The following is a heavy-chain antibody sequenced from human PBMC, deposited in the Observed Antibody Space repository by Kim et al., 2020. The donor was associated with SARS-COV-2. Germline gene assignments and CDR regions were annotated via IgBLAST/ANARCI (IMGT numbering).Heavy chain of an antibody. J-gene: IGHJ4*02. CDR2: INSQSEYI. D-gene: IGHD5-18*01. CDR3: LRVMRTYSYGPLVY. CDR1: GFTFSSFS. Sequence: GGSLRLSCAASGFTFSSFSLNWIRQAPGKGLEWVAYINSQSEYIFYVDSVKGRFTISRDNARNVVYLLMNNLRAEDTAVYYCLRVMRTYSYGPLVYWGQG. V-gene: IGHV3-21*05.